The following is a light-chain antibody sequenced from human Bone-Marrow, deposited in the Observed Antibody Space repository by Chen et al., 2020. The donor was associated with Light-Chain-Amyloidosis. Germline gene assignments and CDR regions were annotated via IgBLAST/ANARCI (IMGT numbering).Light chain of an antibody. CDR1: SSDVGVYNY. V-gene: IGLV2-8*01. CDR2: EVS. Sequence: HSALTPPPSASGSPGPSVTISCTDTSSDVGVYNYVSWYQQHPRKAPKLMIYEVSKRPSGVPGRFSGSKSGNTASLTVSGLQAEDEADYYCSSFAGSDNPLLFGGGTKLTVL. J-gene: IGLJ3*02. CDR3: SSFAGSDNPLL.